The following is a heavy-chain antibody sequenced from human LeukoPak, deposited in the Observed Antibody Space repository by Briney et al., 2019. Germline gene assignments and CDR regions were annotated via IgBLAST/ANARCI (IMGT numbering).Heavy chain of an antibody. CDR3: AKDPDSSIHPSAFSNDYYFYY. D-gene: IGHD6-13*01. Sequence: PGGSLRLSCAASGFTFSSYAMSWVRQAPGKGLEWVSDISGSGGSTYYADSVKGRFTISRDNSKNTLYMQMNRLRAEDTAVYNCAKDPDSSIHPSAFSNDYYFYYWGQGTLVTVSS. CDR2: ISGSGGST. CDR1: GFTFSSYA. J-gene: IGHJ4*02. V-gene: IGHV3-23*01.